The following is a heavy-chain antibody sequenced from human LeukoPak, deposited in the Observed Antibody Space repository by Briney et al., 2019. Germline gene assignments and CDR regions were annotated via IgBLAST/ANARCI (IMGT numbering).Heavy chain of an antibody. D-gene: IGHD4-23*01. CDR2: INHSGST. V-gene: IGHV4-34*01. Sequence: SETLSLTCAVYGGSFSGYYWSWIRQPPGKGLEWIGEINHSGSTNYNPSLKSRVTISVDTSKNQFSLKLSFVTAADTAVYYCARGLETQTTVVTPGGFDYWGQGTLVTVSS. CDR3: ARGLETQTTVVTPGGFDY. CDR1: GGSFSGYY. J-gene: IGHJ4*02.